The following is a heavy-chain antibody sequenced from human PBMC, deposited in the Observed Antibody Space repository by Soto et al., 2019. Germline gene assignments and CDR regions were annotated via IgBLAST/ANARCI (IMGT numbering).Heavy chain of an antibody. CDR3: ARRQSGSPAFDY. V-gene: IGHV3-23*01. J-gene: IGHJ4*02. CDR1: GFTFSNYA. CDR2: ISSSGIST. D-gene: IGHD3-10*01. Sequence: GGSLRLSCTPSGFTFSNYAMSWVRQAPGKGLEWVSTISSSGISTYYADSVKGRFTISRDNSKNTLYLHMNSLRAEDTAVYYCARRQSGSPAFDYWGQGTLVTVSS.